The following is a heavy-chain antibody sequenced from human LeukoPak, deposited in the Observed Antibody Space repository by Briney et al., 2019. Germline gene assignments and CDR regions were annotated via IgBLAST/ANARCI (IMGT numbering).Heavy chain of an antibody. V-gene: IGHV1-18*01. CDR3: ARAPQAYYGWDY. Sequence: ASVKVSCKAFGYTFSSDGISWVRQAPVQGLEWMGWISAYNGNTNYAQKLQGRVTMTTDTSTSTAYMELRSLRSDDTAVYYCARAPQAYYGWDYWGQGTLVTVSS. CDR2: ISAYNGNT. D-gene: IGHD3-10*01. J-gene: IGHJ4*02. CDR1: GYTFSSDG.